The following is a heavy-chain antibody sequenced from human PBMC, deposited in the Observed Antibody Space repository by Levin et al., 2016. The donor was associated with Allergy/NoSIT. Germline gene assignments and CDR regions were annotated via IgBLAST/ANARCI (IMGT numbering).Heavy chain of an antibody. V-gene: IGHV1-3*01. CDR1: GYTFTTYS. CDR3: ARGTTPGSFLIDY. Sequence: ASVKVSCKASGYTFTTYSIHWLRQAPGQRLEWMGWITAGNGNTKYSQKFQGRVTITGDTSATTDYMELTSLKSEDTSMYYCARGTTPGSFLIDYWGQGALVTVSS. D-gene: IGHD1-14*01. J-gene: IGHJ4*02. CDR2: ITAGNGNT.